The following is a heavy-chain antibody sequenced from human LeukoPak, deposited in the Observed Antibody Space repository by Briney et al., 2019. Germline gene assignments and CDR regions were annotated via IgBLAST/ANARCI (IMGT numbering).Heavy chain of an antibody. CDR2: INPSGGST. J-gene: IGHJ4*02. V-gene: IGHV1-46*01. D-gene: IGHD6-19*01. CDR1: GYTFTKYY. CDR3: ARAGEWLVHFDY. Sequence: ASVKVSCKASGYTFTKYYMHWVRQAPGQGLEWMGIINPSGGSTKYAQKFQGRVTMTRDTSTSTVYMELSSLRSEDTAVYYCARAGEWLVHFDYWGQGTLVTVSS.